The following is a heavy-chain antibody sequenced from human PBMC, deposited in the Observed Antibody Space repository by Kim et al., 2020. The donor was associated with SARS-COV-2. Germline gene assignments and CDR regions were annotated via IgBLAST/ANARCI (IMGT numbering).Heavy chain of an antibody. CDR2: INHSGST. CDR1: GGSFSGYY. J-gene: IGHJ4*02. V-gene: IGHV4-34*01. D-gene: IGHD3-22*01. CDR3: ATGRRGSGYYYYYFDY. Sequence: SETLSLTCAVYGGSFSGYYWSWIRQPPGKGLEWIGEINHSGSTNYNPSLKSRVTISVDTSKNQFSLKLSSVTAADTAVYYCATGRRGSGYYYYYFDYWGQGTLVTVSS.